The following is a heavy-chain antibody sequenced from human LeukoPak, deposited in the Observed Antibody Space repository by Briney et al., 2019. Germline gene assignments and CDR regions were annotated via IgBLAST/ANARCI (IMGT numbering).Heavy chain of an antibody. CDR2: IYHSGNT. CDR1: GGSISSSNW. CDR3: ARAGVVAVAGSNGMNV. Sequence: SGTLSLTCAVSGGSISSSNWGSWVRQHPGKGLEWIGEIYHSGNTNYNPSLKSRVTISVDKSKNQFSLKLSSVTAADTAVYYCARAGVVAVAGSNGMNVWGQGTTVTVS. D-gene: IGHD6-19*01. J-gene: IGHJ6*02. V-gene: IGHV4-4*02.